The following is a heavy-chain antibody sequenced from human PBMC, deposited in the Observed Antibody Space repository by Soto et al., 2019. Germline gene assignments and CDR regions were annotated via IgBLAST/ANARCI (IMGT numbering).Heavy chain of an antibody. J-gene: IGHJ3*02. CDR1: GFTFSSHV. D-gene: IGHD1-1*01. Sequence: QVQLVESGGGVVQPGTSLRLSCAASGFTFSSHVMHWVRPAPGKGLQWVAVIWHDGRNKQYADSVKGRFTISRDNSTNTLYLLMMSLRAEDTAVYSCARVVGYNWNDNRYDAFDMCGQGTMVTVCS. CDR3: ARVVGYNWNDNRYDAFDM. CDR2: IWHDGRNK. V-gene: IGHV3-33*01.